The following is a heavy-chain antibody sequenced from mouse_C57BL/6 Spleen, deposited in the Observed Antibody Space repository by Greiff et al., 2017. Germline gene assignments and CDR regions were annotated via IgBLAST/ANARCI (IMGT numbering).Heavy chain of an antibody. D-gene: IGHD1-1*01. V-gene: IGHV1-77*01. CDR1: GYTFTDYY. J-gene: IGHJ1*03. CDR2: IGPGSGST. CDR3: ARTGYYGSRRYFDV. Sequence: QVQLQQSGAELVKPGASVKISCKASGYTFTDYYINWVKQRPGQGLEWIGKIGPGSGSTYYNEKFKGKDTLTADKSSSTAYMQLSSLTAEDSAVYFCARTGYYGSRRYFDVWGTGTTVTVSS.